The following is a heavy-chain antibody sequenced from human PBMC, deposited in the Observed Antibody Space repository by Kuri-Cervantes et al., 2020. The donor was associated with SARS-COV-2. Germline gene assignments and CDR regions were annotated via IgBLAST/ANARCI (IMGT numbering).Heavy chain of an antibody. Sequence: GESLKISCVASGITFSSHDMRWVRQAPGKGLEWVSTISNSGGSTYYADSVKGRFTISRDNSKNTLYLQMNSLRADDTAVYYCAKSMSIAAPASDYWGQGTLVTVSS. V-gene: IGHV3-23*01. CDR2: ISNSGGST. J-gene: IGHJ4*02. CDR3: AKSMSIAAPASDY. D-gene: IGHD6-13*01. CDR1: GITFSSHD.